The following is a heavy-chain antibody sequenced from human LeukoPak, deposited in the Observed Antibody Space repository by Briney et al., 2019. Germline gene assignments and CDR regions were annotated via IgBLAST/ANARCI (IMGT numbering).Heavy chain of an antibody. J-gene: IGHJ4*02. Sequence: GGSLRLSCAASGITFSTYWMSWVRQAPGKGLEWLANIKQDGSEKYYLDSVKGRFTISRDNAKTSLYLQMKRLRPEVTTAYYCATAEHWLPQGVDYWGQGTLVTVSS. CDR2: IKQDGSEK. CDR3: ATAEHWLPQGVDY. D-gene: IGHD6-19*01. V-gene: IGHV3-7*01. CDR1: GITFSTYW.